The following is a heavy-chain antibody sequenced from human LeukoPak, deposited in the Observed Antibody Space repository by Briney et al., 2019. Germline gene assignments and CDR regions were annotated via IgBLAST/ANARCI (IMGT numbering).Heavy chain of an antibody. CDR2: TNPNSGNT. D-gene: IGHD3-22*01. CDR3: ARGDDSSGYSRSPPSEYFQH. Sequence: ASVKVSCKASGYTFTSYDINWVRQATGQGLEWMGWTNPNSGNTGYAQKFQGRVTMTRNTSISTAYMELSSLRSEDTAVYYCARGDDSSGYSRSPPSEYFQHWGQGTLVTVSS. V-gene: IGHV1-8*01. J-gene: IGHJ1*01. CDR1: GYTFTSYD.